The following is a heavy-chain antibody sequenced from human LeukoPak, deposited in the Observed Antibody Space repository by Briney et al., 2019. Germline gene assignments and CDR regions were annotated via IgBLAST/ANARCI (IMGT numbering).Heavy chain of an antibody. D-gene: IGHD4/OR15-4a*01. V-gene: IGHV3-74*01. CDR2: INSDGSST. CDR3: ARHEDYYYFDY. Sequence: GGSLRLSCAASGFTFSSYWMHWVRQAPGKGLVWVSRINSDGSSTSYADSVKGRFTISRDNAKNTLYLQMNSLRAEDTAVYYCARHEDYYYFDYWGQGTLVTVSS. CDR1: GFTFSSYW. J-gene: IGHJ4*02.